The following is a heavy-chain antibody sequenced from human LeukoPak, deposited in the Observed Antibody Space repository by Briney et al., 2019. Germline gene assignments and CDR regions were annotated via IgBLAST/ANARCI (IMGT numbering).Heavy chain of an antibody. V-gene: IGHV7-4-1*02. CDR3: ARRSPSADAFDI. J-gene: IGHJ3*02. CDR1: GYSFTSFG. CDR2: INTNTGNP. Sequence: GASVKVSCKASGYSFTSFGMNWVRQAPGQGLEWLGWINTNTGNPTYGQGFTGRFVFSMDTSVSTAYLQISNLKAEDTAFYYCARRSPSADAFDIWGQGTMVTVSS.